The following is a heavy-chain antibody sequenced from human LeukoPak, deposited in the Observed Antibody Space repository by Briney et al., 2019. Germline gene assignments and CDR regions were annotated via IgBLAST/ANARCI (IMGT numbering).Heavy chain of an antibody. CDR2: TT. CDR3: AKDFAGERDY. J-gene: IGHJ4*02. D-gene: IGHD4-17*01. V-gene: IGHV3-74*03. Sequence: GVSLRLSCAVSGFISEITGCTGSAKLQGRGWCGSHVTTTYTDSVKGRFTHSRDNAKNALYLQMNSLRAEDTAVYYCAKDFAGERDYWGQGTLVTVSS. CDR1: GFISEITG.